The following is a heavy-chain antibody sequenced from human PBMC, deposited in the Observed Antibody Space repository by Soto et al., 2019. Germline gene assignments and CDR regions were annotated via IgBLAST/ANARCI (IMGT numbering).Heavy chain of an antibody. CDR3: ASKWYGELGEGWFDP. Sequence: QVQLVESGGGVVQPGRSLRLSCTASGFIFSDYAMHWVRQSPGKGLEWVALLSSEGRNKYYADSLRGRFTISRDNSKNTLYLQMNSLTAEYTAIDYCASKWYGELGEGWFDPWGQGTLVTVSS. V-gene: IGHV3-30*04. CDR2: LSSEGRNK. CDR1: GFIFSDYA. D-gene: IGHD3-10*01. J-gene: IGHJ5*02.